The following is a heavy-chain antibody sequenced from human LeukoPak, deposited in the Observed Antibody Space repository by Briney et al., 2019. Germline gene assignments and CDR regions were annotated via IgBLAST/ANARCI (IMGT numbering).Heavy chain of an antibody. J-gene: IGHJ3*02. Sequence: GGSLRLSCAASGFTFSSYAMHWVRQAPGKGLEYVSAISSNGGSTYYANSVKGRFTISRDNSKNTLYLQMGSLRAEDMAVYYCARRWSGAFDIWGQGTMVTVSS. V-gene: IGHV3-64*01. CDR3: ARRWSGAFDI. D-gene: IGHD2-15*01. CDR2: ISSNGGST. CDR1: GFTFSSYA.